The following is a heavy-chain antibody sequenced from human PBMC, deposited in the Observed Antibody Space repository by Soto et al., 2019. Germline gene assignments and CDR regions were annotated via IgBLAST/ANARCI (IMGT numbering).Heavy chain of an antibody. CDR1: GFTFSTSA. J-gene: IGHJ6*02. D-gene: IGHD4-17*01. CDR3: AAPVTTRGYYYGMDV. CDR2: IVVGSGNT. V-gene: IGHV1-58*01. Sequence: SVKVSCKASGFTFSTSAVQWVRQARGQRLEWIVWIVVGSGNTNYAQKFQERVTVTRDMSTSTAYMELSSLRSEDTAVYYCAAPVTTRGYYYGMDVWGQGTTVTVSS.